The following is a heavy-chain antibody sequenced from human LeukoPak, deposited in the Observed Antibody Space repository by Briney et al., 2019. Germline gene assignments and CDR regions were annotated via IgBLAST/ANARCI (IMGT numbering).Heavy chain of an antibody. V-gene: IGHV4-34*01. CDR3: ARGLVYYYGSGSYYPY. Sequence: SETLSLTCAVYGGSFSGYYWSWIRQPPGKGLEWIGEINHSGSTNYNPSLKSRVTISVDTSKNQFSLKLSSVTAADTAVYYYARGLVYYYGSGSYYPYWGQGTLVTVSS. CDR2: INHSGST. D-gene: IGHD3-10*01. J-gene: IGHJ4*02. CDR1: GGSFSGYY.